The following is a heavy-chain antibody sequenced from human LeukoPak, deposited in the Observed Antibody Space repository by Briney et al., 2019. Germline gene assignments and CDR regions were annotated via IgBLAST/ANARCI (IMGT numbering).Heavy chain of an antibody. J-gene: IGHJ4*02. V-gene: IGHV3-15*01. Sequence: PGGSLRLSCAASGFTFSNAWMSWVRQAPGKGLEWVGRIKSKTDGGTTDYAAPVKGRFTISRDDSKNPLYLQMNSLKTEDTAVYYFTTDRQYYYGSGSYYNVGGFHDYWGQGTLVTVSS. CDR2: IKSKTDGGTT. CDR1: GFTFSNAW. CDR3: TTDRQYYYGSGSYYNVGGFHDY. D-gene: IGHD3-10*01.